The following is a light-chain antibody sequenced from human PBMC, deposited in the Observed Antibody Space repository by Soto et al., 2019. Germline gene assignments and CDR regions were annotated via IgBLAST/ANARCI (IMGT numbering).Light chain of an antibody. Sequence: ETVMTQSPATLSVSPGETATLSCRASQNVYTNLAWYQQKPGQAPRLLIYDASSRATGIPDRFSGGGSGTDFTLTISRLEPEDFAVYYCQQFSSYPLTFGGGTKVDI. CDR1: QNVYTN. CDR2: DAS. CDR3: QQFSSYPLT. V-gene: IGKV3-20*01. J-gene: IGKJ4*01.